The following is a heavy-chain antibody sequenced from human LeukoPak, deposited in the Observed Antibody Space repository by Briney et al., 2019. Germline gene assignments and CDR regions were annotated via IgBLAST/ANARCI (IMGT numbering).Heavy chain of an antibody. CDR1: GYTFTSYY. V-gene: IGHV1-8*02. D-gene: IGHD2-2*01. J-gene: IGHJ3*02. CDR3: AGTRTLGYCSSTSCTDAFDI. CDR2: MNPNSGNT. Sequence: GASVKVSCKASGYTFTSYYMHWVRQATGQGLEWMGWMNPNSGNTGYAQKFQGRVTMTRNTSIGTAYMELSSLRSEDTAVYYCAGTRTLGYCSSTSCTDAFDIWGQGTMVTVSS.